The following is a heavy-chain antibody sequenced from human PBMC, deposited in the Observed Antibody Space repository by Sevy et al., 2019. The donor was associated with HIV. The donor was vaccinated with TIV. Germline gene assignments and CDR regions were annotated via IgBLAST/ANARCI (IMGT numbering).Heavy chain of an antibody. V-gene: IGHV3-53*01. Sequence: GSLRLSCTASGFIVSSNYMTWVRQAPGKGLEWVSVIYSGGRTDYADSVKGRFTISRDNSKNTLYLQMNSLRAEDTAVYYCARGSTYYYDDNGYSTRCDAFDIWGQGTTVTVSS. J-gene: IGHJ3*02. CDR3: ARGSTYYYDDNGYSTRCDAFDI. CDR2: IYSGGRT. CDR1: GFIVSSNY. D-gene: IGHD3-22*01.